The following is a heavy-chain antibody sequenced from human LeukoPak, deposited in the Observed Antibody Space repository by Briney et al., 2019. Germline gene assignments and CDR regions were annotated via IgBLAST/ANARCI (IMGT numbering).Heavy chain of an antibody. CDR3: ARERRPTVLYFDY. J-gene: IGHJ4*02. V-gene: IGHV3-7*01. D-gene: IGHD4-17*01. CDR1: GFTFSSYW. Sequence: GGSLRLPCAASGFTFSSYWMSWVRQAPGKGLEWVANIKQDGSEKYYVDSVKGRFTISRDNAKNSLYLQMNSLRAEDTAVYYCARERRPTVLYFDYWGQGTLVTVSS. CDR2: IKQDGSEK.